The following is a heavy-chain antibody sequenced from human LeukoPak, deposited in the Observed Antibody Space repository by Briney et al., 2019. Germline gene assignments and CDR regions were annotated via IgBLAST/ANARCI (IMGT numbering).Heavy chain of an antibody. J-gene: IGHJ6*02. Sequence: SETLSLTCAVYGGSFSGYYWSWIRQPPGKGLEWIGEISHSGSTNYNPSLKSRVTISLDTSKNQFSLKLSSVTAADTAVYYCARGRRQVYYYYGMDVWGQGTTVTVSS. CDR2: ISHSGST. V-gene: IGHV4-34*01. CDR1: GGSFSGYY. D-gene: IGHD1-14*01. CDR3: ARGRRQVYYYYGMDV.